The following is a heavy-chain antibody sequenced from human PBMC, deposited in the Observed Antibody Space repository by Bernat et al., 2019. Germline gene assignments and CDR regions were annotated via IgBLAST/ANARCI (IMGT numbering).Heavy chain of an antibody. D-gene: IGHD6-19*01. CDR2: INSDGSNT. CDR1: GFTFSTYW. Sequence: EVQLVESGGGLVQPGGSLRLSCAASGFTFSTYWMHWVRQAPGKGLVWVSRINSDGSNTNYADSVKGRFTISRDNAKNTLYLQMNSLRAEDTAVYYCASEVAVAGTGWAFDIWGQGTMVTVSS. CDR3: ASEVAVAGTGWAFDI. J-gene: IGHJ3*02. V-gene: IGHV3-74*01.